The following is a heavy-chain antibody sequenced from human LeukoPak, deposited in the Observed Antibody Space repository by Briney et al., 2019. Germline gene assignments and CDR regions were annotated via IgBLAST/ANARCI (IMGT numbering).Heavy chain of an antibody. V-gene: IGHV1-2*02. CDR3: ARGARIFGVVTEYNWFDP. J-gene: IGHJ5*02. CDR1: GYTFTGYY. CDR2: INPNSGGT. D-gene: IGHD3-3*01. Sequence: AASVKVSCKASGYTFTGYYMHWVRQAPGQGLEWMGWINPNSGGTNYAQKFQGRVTMTRDTSISTAYMELSRLRSDDTAVYYCARGARIFGVVTEYNWFDPWGQGTLVTVSS.